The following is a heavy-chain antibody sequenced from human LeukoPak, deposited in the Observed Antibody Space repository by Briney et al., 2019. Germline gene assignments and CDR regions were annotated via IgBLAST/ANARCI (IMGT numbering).Heavy chain of an antibody. V-gene: IGHV1-8*01. J-gene: IGHJ6*02. CDR1: GYTFTSYD. CDR2: MNPNSGNT. CDR3: ARGPPSYYDFWSGLRFDLYYYYGMDV. Sequence: ASVKVSCKASGYTFTSYDINWVRQATGQGPEWMGWMNPNSGNTGYAQKFQGRVTMTRNTSISTAYMELSSLRSEDTAVYYCARGPPSYYDFWSGLRFDLYYYYGMDVWGQGTTVTVSS. D-gene: IGHD3-3*01.